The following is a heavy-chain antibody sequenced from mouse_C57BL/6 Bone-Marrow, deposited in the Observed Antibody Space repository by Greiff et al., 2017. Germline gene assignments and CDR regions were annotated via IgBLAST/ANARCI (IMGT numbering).Heavy chain of an antibody. Sequence: SGASVKLSCKASGYTFTDYYINWVKQRPGQGLEWIGMIHPNSGSTNYNEKFKSKATLTVDKSSSTAYMQLSSLTSEDSAVYYCARFPFYRDYWGQGTSVTVSS. CDR2: IHPNSGST. CDR1: GYTFTDYY. D-gene: IGHD1-1*01. CDR3: ARFPFYRDY. V-gene: IGHV1-64*01. J-gene: IGHJ4*01.